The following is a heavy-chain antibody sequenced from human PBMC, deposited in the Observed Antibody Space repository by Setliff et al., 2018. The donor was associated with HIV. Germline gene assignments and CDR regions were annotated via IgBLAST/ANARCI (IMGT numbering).Heavy chain of an antibody. CDR2: ITRSSSRI. J-gene: IGHJ4*02. CDR3: ARVTSGTTAGDY. Sequence: GGSLRLSCAASGFTFSSYEMNWVRQAPGKGLEWVSYITRSSSRILYADSVKGRFTVSRDNAKNSLFLQMNSLRAEDTAVYYCARVTSGTTAGDYWGQGTLVTVS. V-gene: IGHV3-48*03. CDR1: GFTFSSYE. D-gene: IGHD1-1*01.